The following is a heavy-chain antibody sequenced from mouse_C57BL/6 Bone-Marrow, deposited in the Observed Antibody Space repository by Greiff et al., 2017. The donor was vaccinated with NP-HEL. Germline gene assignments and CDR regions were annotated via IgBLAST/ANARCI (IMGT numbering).Heavy chain of an antibody. CDR1: GYTFTSYW. V-gene: IGHV1-53*01. Sequence: QVQLQQPGTELVKPGTSVKLSCKSSGYTFTSYWMHWVKQRPGQGLEWIGNINPSNGGTNYNEKFKSKATLTVDKSSRTAYMQLRSLTSDDSAVYYCAREGRWLRRGYWYFDVGDTGTTVTVTA. J-gene: IGHJ1*03. D-gene: IGHD2-2*01. CDR3: AREGRWLRRGYWYFDV. CDR2: INPSNGGT.